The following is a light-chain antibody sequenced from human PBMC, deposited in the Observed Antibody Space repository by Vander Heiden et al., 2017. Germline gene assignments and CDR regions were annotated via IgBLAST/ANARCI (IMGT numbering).Light chain of an antibody. Sequence: SALPQPASVSGSPGQAITISCTGTSSDVGGYNYVSWYQQHPGKAPKIMIYEVSNRPSGVSNRFSGSKSGNTASLTIAGLQAEDEADYYCSSYTSSSTLVVFGGGTKLTVL. CDR2: EVS. V-gene: IGLV2-14*01. CDR3: SSYTSSSTLVV. J-gene: IGLJ2*01. CDR1: SSDVGGYNY.